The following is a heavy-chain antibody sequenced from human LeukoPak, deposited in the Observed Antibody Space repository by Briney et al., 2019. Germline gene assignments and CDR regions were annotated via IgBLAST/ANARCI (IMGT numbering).Heavy chain of an antibody. D-gene: IGHD3-22*01. V-gene: IGHV3-7*01. CDR1: GFTFNSYW. Sequence: GGSLRLSCAASGFTFNSYWMSWVRQAPGKGLEWVANIKQDGSEKYYVDSVKGRFTISRDNAKNSLYLQMNSLRAEDTAVYYCARDRGYYDSSGYYYDYWGQGTLVTVSS. J-gene: IGHJ4*02. CDR2: IKQDGSEK. CDR3: ARDRGYYDSSGYYYDY.